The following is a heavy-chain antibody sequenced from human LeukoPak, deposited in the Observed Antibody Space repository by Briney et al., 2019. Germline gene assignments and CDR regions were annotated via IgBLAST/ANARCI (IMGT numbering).Heavy chain of an antibody. CDR2: IRYDGSNK. CDR3: AKDLIPKSWYRVFFDY. V-gene: IGHV3-30*02. D-gene: IGHD6-13*01. J-gene: IGHJ4*02. Sequence: GGSLRLSCAASGFTFSSYGMHWVRQAPGKGLEWVAFIRYDGSNKYYADSVKGRFTISRDNSKNTLYLQMNSLRAEDTAVYYCAKDLIPKSWYRVFFDYWGQGTLVTVSS. CDR1: GFTFSSYG.